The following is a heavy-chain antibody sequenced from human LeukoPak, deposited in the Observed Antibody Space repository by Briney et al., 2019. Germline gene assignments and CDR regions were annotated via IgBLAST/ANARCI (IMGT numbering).Heavy chain of an antibody. CDR1: GYTFTGCY. V-gene: IGHV1-2*02. Sequence: ASVKVSCKASGYTFTGCYMHWVRQAPGQGLEWMGWINPNSGGTNYAQKFQGRVTMTRDTSISTAYMELSRLRSDDTAVYYCARDPVGYSSGWPGLEGMDVWGQGTTVTVSS. D-gene: IGHD6-19*01. CDR2: INPNSGGT. J-gene: IGHJ6*02. CDR3: ARDPVGYSSGWPGLEGMDV.